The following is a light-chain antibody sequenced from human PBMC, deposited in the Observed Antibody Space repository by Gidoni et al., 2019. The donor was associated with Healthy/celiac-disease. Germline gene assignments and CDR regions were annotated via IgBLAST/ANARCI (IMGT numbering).Light chain of an antibody. CDR3: QQYYSTPLVGT. V-gene: IGKV4-1*01. CDR1: QSVLYSSNNKNY. J-gene: IGKJ1*01. CDR2: WAS. Sequence: DIVMTQSPDSLAVSLGERATINCKSSQSVLYSSNNKNYLAWYQQKPGQPPKLLIYWASTRESGVPDRFSGSGSGTDFTLTISSLQAEDVAVYYCQQYYSTPLVGTFGQGTKVEIK.